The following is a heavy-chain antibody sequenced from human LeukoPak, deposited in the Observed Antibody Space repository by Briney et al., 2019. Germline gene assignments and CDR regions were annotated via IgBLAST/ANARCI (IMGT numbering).Heavy chain of an antibody. V-gene: IGHV3-21*01. D-gene: IGHD3-3*01. J-gene: IGHJ6*03. CDR1: GFTLSSYS. CDR2: ISSSSSYI. CDR3: ARDYYDFWSGDYYYMDV. Sequence: PGGSLRLSCAASGFTLSSYSMNWVRQAPGKGLEWVSSISSSSSYIYYADSVKGRFTISRDNAKNSLYLQMNSLRAEDTAVYYCARDYYDFWSGDYYYMDVWGKGTTVTVSS.